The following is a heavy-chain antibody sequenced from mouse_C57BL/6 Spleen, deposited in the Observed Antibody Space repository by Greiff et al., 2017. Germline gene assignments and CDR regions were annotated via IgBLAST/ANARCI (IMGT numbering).Heavy chain of an antibody. CDR3: ARHYDCYYYAMGY. D-gene: IGHD2-4*01. V-gene: IGHV1-42*01. J-gene: IGHJ4*01. CDR2: INPSRGGT. CDR1: GYSFTGYY. Sequence: VHVKQSGPELVKPGASVKISCKASGYSFTGYYMNWVKQSPEKSLEWIGEINPSRGGTTYNQKFKAKATLTVDKSSSTAYMQLKRLTSEDSAVYSCARHYDCYYYAMGYWGKGTSVTVSS.